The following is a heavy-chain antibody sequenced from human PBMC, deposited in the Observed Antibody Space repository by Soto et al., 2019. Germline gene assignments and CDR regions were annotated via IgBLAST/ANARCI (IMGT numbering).Heavy chain of an antibody. Sequence: SGPTLVTPTQTLTLTCTFSGFSVSTSGVGVGWIRQPPGKALEWLVLIYWDDDRRYSPSLKSRLTITNDSSKNQVVLTMTNMDPVDTATYYCAHSVFDCSGCSCYSPGPPDYYCYYLDVWGKGTTVTVSS. CDR1: GFSVSTSGVG. CDR2: IYWDDDR. CDR3: AHSVFDCSGCSCYSPGPPDYYCYYLDV. D-gene: IGHD2-15*01. J-gene: IGHJ6*03. V-gene: IGHV2-5*02.